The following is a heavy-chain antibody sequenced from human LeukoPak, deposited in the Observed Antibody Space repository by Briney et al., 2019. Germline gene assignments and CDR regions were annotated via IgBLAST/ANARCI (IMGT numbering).Heavy chain of an antibody. CDR1: GFTSNSYA. D-gene: IGHD6-19*01. V-gene: IGHV3-30*04. CDR2: ISYDGSNK. J-gene: IGHJ4*02. CDR3: ARDLSQYSSGWFGYYFDY. Sequence: PGGSLRLSCAASGFTSNSYAIHWVRQAPGKGLEWVAVISYDGSNKYYADSVKGRFTISRDNSKNTLYLQMNSLRAGDTAVYYCARDLSQYSSGWFGYYFDYWGQGTLVTVSS.